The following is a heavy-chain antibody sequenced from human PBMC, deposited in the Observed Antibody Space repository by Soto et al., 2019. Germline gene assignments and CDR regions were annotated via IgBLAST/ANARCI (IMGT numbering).Heavy chain of an antibody. J-gene: IGHJ5*02. CDR1: GYTFTSYA. D-gene: IGHD6-13*01. CDR2: INAGNGNT. Sequence: ASVKVSCKASGYTFTSYAMHWVRQAPGQRLEWMGWINAGNGNTKYSQKFQGRVTITRDTSAGTAYMELSSLRSEDTAVYYCARGSRSSWYNWFDPWAQGTLVTVSS. V-gene: IGHV1-3*01. CDR3: ARGSRSSWYNWFDP.